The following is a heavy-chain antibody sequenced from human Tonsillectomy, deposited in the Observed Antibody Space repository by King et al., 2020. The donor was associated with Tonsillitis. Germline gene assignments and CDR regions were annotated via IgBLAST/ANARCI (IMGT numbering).Heavy chain of an antibody. CDR3: ASTSYCSGGSCYQFEY. D-gene: IGHD2-15*01. Sequence: QLQESGPGLVKPSETLSLTCTVSGGSISSYYWSWIRQPAGKGLEWIGRIYTSGSTNYNPSLKSRVTMPVDTSKNQFSLKLSSVTAADTAVYYCASTSYCSGGSCYQFEYWGQGTLVTVSS. V-gene: IGHV4-4*07. CDR2: IYTSGST. CDR1: GGSISSYY. J-gene: IGHJ4*02.